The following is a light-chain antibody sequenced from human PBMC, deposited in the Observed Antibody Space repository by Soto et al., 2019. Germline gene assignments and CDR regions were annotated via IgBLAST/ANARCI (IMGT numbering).Light chain of an antibody. CDR3: QQYNNWPLT. Sequence: EIVMTQSPATLSVSPGERATLSCRASQSVSGNLAWYQQKPGQAPRLLIDGASTRATGIPARFSGSGSGTEFTLIIASLQSEDFAVYYCQQYNNWPLTFGGGTKVEIQ. CDR1: QSVSGN. CDR2: GAS. V-gene: IGKV3-15*01. J-gene: IGKJ4*02.